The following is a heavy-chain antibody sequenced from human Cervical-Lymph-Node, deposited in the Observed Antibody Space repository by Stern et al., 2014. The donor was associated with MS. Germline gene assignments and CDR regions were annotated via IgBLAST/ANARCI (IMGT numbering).Heavy chain of an antibody. J-gene: IGHJ6*02. CDR1: GYTFTSDF. D-gene: IGHD2/OR15-2a*01. CDR3: ARQNYYNGMDV. CDR2: INTSGGRT. Sequence: DQLVESGAEVKKPGASVKVSCKASGYTFTSDFMHWVRQAPGQGLEWMGIINTSGGRTSYAQKFQGRVTMTRDTSTSTVHMELSSLRSEDTAVYYCARQNYYNGMDVWGQGTTVIVSS. V-gene: IGHV1-46*01.